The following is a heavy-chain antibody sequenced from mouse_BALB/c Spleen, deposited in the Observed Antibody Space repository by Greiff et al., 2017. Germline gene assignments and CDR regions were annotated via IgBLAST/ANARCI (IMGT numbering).Heavy chain of an antibody. CDR1: GFNIKDTY. D-gene: IGHD4-1*01. CDR3: ARVSRTGTGYFDV. V-gene: IGHV14-3*02. Sequence: EVKLMESGAELVKPGASVKLSCTASGFNIKDTYMHWVKQRPEQGLEWIGRIDPANGNTKYDPKFQGKATITADTSSNTAYLQLSSLTSEDTAVYYCARVSRTGTGYFDVWGAGTTVTVSS. CDR2: IDPANGNT. J-gene: IGHJ1*01.